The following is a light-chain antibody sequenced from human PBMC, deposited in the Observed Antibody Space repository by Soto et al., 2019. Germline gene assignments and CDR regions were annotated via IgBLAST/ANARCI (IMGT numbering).Light chain of an antibody. CDR1: QGISNY. J-gene: IGKJ1*01. Sequence: DIQMTPSPSSLSASVVDRVTITSRASQGISNYLAWYQLKPGKVPNLLIYAAYTLQSGVPSRFSGSGSGTDFTLTISSLKTGDVATYDGQKYNSAPLWAFGQGTKVDIK. CDR3: QKYNSAPLWA. CDR2: AAY. V-gene: IGKV1-27*01.